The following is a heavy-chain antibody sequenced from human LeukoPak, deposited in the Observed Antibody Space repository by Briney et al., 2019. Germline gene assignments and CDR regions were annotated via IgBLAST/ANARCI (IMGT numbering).Heavy chain of an antibody. D-gene: IGHD5-12*01. CDR1: GGSISRYY. CDR2: IYYSGST. Sequence: SETLSLTCTVSGGSISRYYWSWIRQPPGKGLEWIGYIYYSGSTNYNPSLKSRVTISVDTSKNQFSLKPSSVTAADTAVYYCARGATKGVASYWGQGTLVTVSS. V-gene: IGHV4-59*01. CDR3: ARGATKGVASY. J-gene: IGHJ4*02.